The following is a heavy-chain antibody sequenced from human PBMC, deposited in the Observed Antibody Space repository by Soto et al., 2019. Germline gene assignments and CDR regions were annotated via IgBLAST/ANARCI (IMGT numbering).Heavy chain of an antibody. CDR2: INPSGGST. J-gene: IGHJ4*02. V-gene: IGHV1-46*01. Sequence: GASVKVSCKASGYTFTSYYMHWVRQAPGQGLEWMGIINPSGGSTSYAQKFQGRVTMTRDTSTSTVYMELSSLRSEDTAVYYCARGASDGVAATVWPFDYWGQGTLVTVSS. CDR3: ARGASDGVAATVWPFDY. CDR1: GYTFTSYY. D-gene: IGHD2-15*01.